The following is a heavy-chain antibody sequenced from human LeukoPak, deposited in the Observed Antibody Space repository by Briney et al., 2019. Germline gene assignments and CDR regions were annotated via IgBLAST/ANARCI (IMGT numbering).Heavy chain of an antibody. CDR1: GGSVSSGSYY. Sequence: SETLSLTCTVSGGSVSSGSYYWSWIRQPPGKGLEWIGYIYHSGSTYYNPSLKSRVTISVDRSKNQFSLKLSSVTAADTAVYYCARGYSSSSDFDYWGQGTLVTVSS. V-gene: IGHV4-30-2*01. CDR3: ARGYSSSSDFDY. CDR2: IYHSGST. D-gene: IGHD6-6*01. J-gene: IGHJ4*02.